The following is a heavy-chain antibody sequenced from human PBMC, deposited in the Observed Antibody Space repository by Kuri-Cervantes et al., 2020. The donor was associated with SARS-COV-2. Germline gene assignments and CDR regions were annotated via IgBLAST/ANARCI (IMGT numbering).Heavy chain of an antibody. V-gene: IGHV4-59*01. Sequence: SETLSLTCTVSGGSISSYYWSWIRQPPGKGLEWIGYIYYSGSTNYNPSLKSRVTISVDTSKNQFSLKLSSVTAADTAVYYCARDNSRRLYDYYMDVWGKGTTVTVSS. CDR2: IYYSGST. D-gene: IGHD4-23*01. CDR3: ARDNSRRLYDYYMDV. J-gene: IGHJ6*03. CDR1: GGSISSYY.